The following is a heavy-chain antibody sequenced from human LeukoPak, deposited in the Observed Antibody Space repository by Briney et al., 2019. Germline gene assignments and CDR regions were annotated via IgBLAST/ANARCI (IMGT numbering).Heavy chain of an antibody. CDR2: IYYSGST. CDR3: ARHSQNERYCSGGNCLEDFDY. D-gene: IGHD2-15*01. V-gene: IGHV4-39*01. J-gene: IGHJ4*02. Sequence: PSETLSLTCTVSGGSTSSSSYYWGWIRQPPGKGLEWIGSIYYSGSTYYNPSLKSRVTISVDTSKNQFSLKLSSVTAADTAVYYCARHSQNERYCSGGNCLEDFDYWGQGTLVTVSS. CDR1: GGSTSSSSYY.